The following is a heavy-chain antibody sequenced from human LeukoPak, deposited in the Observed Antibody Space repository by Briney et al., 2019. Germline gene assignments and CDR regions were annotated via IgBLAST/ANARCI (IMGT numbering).Heavy chain of an antibody. CDR3: ARYRGLGGGYYFDY. Sequence: GGSLRLSCAASGFTFSSYSMNWVRQAPGKGLEWVANIKEDGSEKYYVDSVKGRFTISRDNAKNSLYLQMNSLRAEDTAVYYCARYRGLGGGYYFDYWGQGTLVTVSS. CDR2: IKEDGSEK. V-gene: IGHV3-7*01. D-gene: IGHD5-12*01. J-gene: IGHJ4*02. CDR1: GFTFSSYS.